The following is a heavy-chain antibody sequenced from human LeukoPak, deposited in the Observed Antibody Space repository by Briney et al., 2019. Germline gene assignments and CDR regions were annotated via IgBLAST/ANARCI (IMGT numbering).Heavy chain of an antibody. CDR3: ARSNRYDSSGLDY. D-gene: IGHD3-22*01. CDR1: GFTFSADS. CDR2: ISSSGSNI. V-gene: IGHV3-48*01. J-gene: IGHJ4*02. Sequence: GGSLRLSCAASGFTFSADSMNWVRQAPGKGLEWVSYISSSGSNIDYADSVKGRFTISRDNSKNTLYLQMNSLRAEDTAVYYCARSNRYDSSGLDYWGQGTLVTVSS.